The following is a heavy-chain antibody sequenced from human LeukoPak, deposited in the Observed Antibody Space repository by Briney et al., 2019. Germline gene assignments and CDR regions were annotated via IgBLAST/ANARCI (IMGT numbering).Heavy chain of an antibody. J-gene: IGHJ4*02. Sequence: GGSLRLSCAASGFTFSNHAMYWVRQAPGKGLEWVSAITDSGGSTYYTDSVKGRFTISRDNSRNTLYLQMNSLRAEDTAVYYCANLYGDYGFDYWGQGTLVTVSS. CDR2: ITDSGGST. D-gene: IGHD4-17*01. V-gene: IGHV3-23*01. CDR1: GFTFSNHA. CDR3: ANLYGDYGFDY.